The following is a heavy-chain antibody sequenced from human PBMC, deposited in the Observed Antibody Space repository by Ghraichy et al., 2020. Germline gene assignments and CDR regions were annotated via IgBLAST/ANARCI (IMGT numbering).Heavy chain of an antibody. CDR3: ARDADHYYDSSGYQSFDY. D-gene: IGHD3-22*01. J-gene: IGHJ4*02. V-gene: IGHV3-33*01. CDR1: GFTFSSYG. Sequence: GGSLRLSCAASGFTFSSYGMHWVRQAPGKGLEWVAVIWYDGSNKYYADSVKGRFTISRDNSKNTLYLQMNSLRAEDTAVYYCARDADHYYDSSGYQSFDYWGQGTLVTVSS. CDR2: IWYDGSNK.